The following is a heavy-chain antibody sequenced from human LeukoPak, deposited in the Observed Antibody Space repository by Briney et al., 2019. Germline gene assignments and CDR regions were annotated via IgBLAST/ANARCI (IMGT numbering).Heavy chain of an antibody. CDR2: ISYTGSNK. J-gene: IGHJ4*02. CDR3: ARVFVGENFDY. D-gene: IGHD3-10*02. Sequence: GGSLRLSCAASGFTVSTYYMNWVRQAPGKGLEWLSYISYTGSNKYYADSVKGRFTISRDNAKNSLYLQMNSLRAEDTAVYFCARVFVGENFDYWGQGTLVTVSS. CDR1: GFTVSTYY. V-gene: IGHV3-48*03.